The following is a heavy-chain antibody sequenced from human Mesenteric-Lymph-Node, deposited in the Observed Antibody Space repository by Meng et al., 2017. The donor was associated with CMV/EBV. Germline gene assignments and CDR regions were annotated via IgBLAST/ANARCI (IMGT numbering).Heavy chain of an antibody. D-gene: IGHD3-3*01. CDR1: GFTFSSYS. CDR2: ISYDGSNK. J-gene: IGHJ4*02. Sequence: GESLKISCAASGFTFSSYSMNWVRQAPGKGLEWVAVISYDGSNKYYADSVKGRFTISRDNSKNTLYLQMNSLRAEDTAVYYCARDLKYDFWSGYPNKLDYWGQGTLVTVSS. CDR3: ARDLKYDFWSGYPNKLDY. V-gene: IGHV3-30*03.